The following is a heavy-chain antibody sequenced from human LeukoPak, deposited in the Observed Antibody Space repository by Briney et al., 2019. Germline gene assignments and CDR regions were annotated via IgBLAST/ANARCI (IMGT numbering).Heavy chain of an antibody. Sequence: GASVKVSCKASGYSFTSYGISWVRQAPGQGLERMGWISAHNGNTKYAQEVQGRVTMTTDTSTSTAYMEMRSLRSDDTAVYYCARDLGNYFHFWGQGTLVTDSS. V-gene: IGHV1-18*01. D-gene: IGHD3-10*01. J-gene: IGHJ4*02. CDR2: ISAHNGNT. CDR3: ARDLGNYFHF. CDR1: GYSFTSYG.